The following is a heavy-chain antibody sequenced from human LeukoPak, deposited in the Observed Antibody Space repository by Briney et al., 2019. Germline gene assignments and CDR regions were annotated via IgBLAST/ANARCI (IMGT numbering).Heavy chain of an antibody. CDR1: GGSISSSSYY. V-gene: IGHV4-39*07. CDR2: IYYSGSI. CDR3: ARGVGYYYDSTPY. Sequence: SETLSLTCIVSGGSISSSSYYWGWIRQPPGKGLEWIGTIYYSGSIHYNPSLKSRVIISVDTSKNQFSLKLSSVTAADTAVYYCARGVGYYYDSTPYWGQGTLVTVSS. J-gene: IGHJ4*02. D-gene: IGHD3-22*01.